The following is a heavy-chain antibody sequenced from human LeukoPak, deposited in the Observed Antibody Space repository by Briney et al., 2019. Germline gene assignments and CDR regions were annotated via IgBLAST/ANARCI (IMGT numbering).Heavy chain of an antibody. J-gene: IGHJ4*02. CDR2: ISPDGKDT. Sequence: GGSLRLSCAASGFTFSNYWIYWVRQVPGKGLVWVSRISPDGKDTSHADSVKGRFTISRDNAKNTLYLQMNSLRAEDTAVYYCATYNWEYEADYWGQGTLVTVSS. CDR1: GFTFSNYW. V-gene: IGHV3-74*01. D-gene: IGHD1-20*01. CDR3: ATYNWEYEADY.